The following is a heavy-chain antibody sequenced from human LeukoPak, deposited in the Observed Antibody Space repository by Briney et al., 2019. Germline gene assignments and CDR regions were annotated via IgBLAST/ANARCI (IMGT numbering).Heavy chain of an antibody. CDR1: GFTFSTYG. CDR2: IWYDGSTK. J-gene: IGHJ4*02. V-gene: IGHV3-33*01. CDR3: ARKKDTFDFYDSSGLDY. D-gene: IGHD3-22*01. Sequence: PGGSLRLSCAASGFTFSTYGMHWVRQAPGKGLELVANIWYDGSTKYYADSVKGRFTISRDNSKNTLYLQMNSLRAEDTAVYYCARKKDTFDFYDSSGLDYWGQGALVTVSS.